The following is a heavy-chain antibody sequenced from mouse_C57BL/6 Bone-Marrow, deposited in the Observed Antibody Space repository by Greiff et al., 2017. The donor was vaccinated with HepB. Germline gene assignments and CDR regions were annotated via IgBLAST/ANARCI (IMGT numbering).Heavy chain of an antibody. V-gene: IGHV1-64*01. J-gene: IGHJ4*01. CDR1: GYTFTSYW. D-gene: IGHD1-1*01. Sequence: QVQLQQPGAELVKPGASVKLSCKASGYTFTSYWMHWVKQRPGQGLEWIGMIHPNSGSTNYNEKFKSKATLTVDKSSSTAYMQLSSLTSEDSAVYYWARPTVVAGAMDYWGQGTSVTVSS. CDR3: ARPTVVAGAMDY. CDR2: IHPNSGST.